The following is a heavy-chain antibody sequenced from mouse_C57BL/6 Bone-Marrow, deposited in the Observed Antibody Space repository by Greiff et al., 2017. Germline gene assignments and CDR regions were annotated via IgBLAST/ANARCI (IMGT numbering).Heavy chain of an antibody. CDR2: IRLKSDNYAT. CDR1: GFTFSNYW. J-gene: IGHJ4*01. Sequence: DVKLVESGGGLVQPGGSMKLSCVASGFTFSNYWMNWVRQSPEKGLEWVAQIRLKSDNYATHYAESVKGRFTISRDDSKSSMYLQMNNVRAEDTGMYYCTGGTGTSMDYWGQGTSVTVSS. V-gene: IGHV6-3*01. CDR3: TGGTGTSMDY. D-gene: IGHD4-1*01.